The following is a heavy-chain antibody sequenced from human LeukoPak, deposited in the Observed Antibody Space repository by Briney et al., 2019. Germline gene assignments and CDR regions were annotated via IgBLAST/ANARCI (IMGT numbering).Heavy chain of an antibody. J-gene: IGHJ4*02. V-gene: IGHV6-1*01. D-gene: IGHD5-24*01. Sequence: SQTLSLTCAISGDSVSSDSAAWNWIRQYPSRGLEWLGRTYYRSKWYNDYAVSVKSRITITPDTSKNQFSLRLNSVTPQDTAVYCCARRTDDYNYPDYWGQGTLVTVSS. CDR2: TYYRSKWYN. CDR3: ARRTDDYNYPDY. CDR1: GDSVSSDSAA.